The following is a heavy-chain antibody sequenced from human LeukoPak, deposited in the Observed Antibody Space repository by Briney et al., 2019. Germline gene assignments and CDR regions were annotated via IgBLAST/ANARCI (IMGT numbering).Heavy chain of an antibody. CDR3: ARAIVVVPAALFDY. D-gene: IGHD2-2*01. Sequence: SETLSLTCTVSGGSISSYYWSWLRQPPGKGLEWIGYIYYSGSTNYNPSLKSRVTISVDTSKNQFSLKLSSVTAADTAVHYCARAIVVVPAALFDYWGQGTLVTVSS. V-gene: IGHV4-59*08. CDR2: IYYSGST. J-gene: IGHJ4*02. CDR1: GGSISSYY.